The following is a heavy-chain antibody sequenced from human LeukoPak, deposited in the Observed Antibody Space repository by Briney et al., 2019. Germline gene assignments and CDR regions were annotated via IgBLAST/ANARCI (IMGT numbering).Heavy chain of an antibody. Sequence: GGSLRLSCAASGFTFSSYAMHWVRQAPGKGLEWVAVISYDGSNKYYADSVKGRFTISRDNSKNTLYLQMNSLRAEDTAVYYCAKEHRIAVAASYYYYMDVWGKGTTVTVSS. J-gene: IGHJ6*03. CDR3: AKEHRIAVAASYYYYMDV. CDR2: ISYDGSNK. V-gene: IGHV3-30*04. D-gene: IGHD6-19*01. CDR1: GFTFSSYA.